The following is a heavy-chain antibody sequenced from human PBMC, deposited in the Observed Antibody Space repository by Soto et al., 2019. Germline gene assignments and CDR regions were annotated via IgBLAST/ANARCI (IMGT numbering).Heavy chain of an antibody. CDR3: ARRAWGSSDGMDV. CDR1: GYSFTSYW. D-gene: IGHD6-6*01. J-gene: IGHJ6*02. V-gene: IGHV5-10-1*01. CDR2: IDPSDSYT. Sequence: ESLTISFRGSGYSFTSYWISWVRQMPGKGLEWMGRIDPSDSYTNYSPSFQGHVTISADKSISTAYLQWSSLKASDTAMYYCARRAWGSSDGMDVWGQGTTVTVSS.